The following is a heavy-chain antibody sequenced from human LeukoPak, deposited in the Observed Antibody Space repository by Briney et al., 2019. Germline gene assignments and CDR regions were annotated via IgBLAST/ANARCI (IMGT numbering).Heavy chain of an antibody. J-gene: IGHJ4*02. CDR3: ARGDSYVWGSYRYGATYYFDY. CDR2: IKQDGSEK. CDR1: GFTFSSYW. V-gene: IGHV3-7*01. D-gene: IGHD3-16*02. Sequence: GGSLRLSCAASGFTFSSYWMSWVRQAPGKGLEWVANIKQDGSEKYYMDSVKGRFTISRDNAKNSLYLQMNSLRAEDTAVYYCARGDSYVWGSYRYGATYYFDYWGQGTLVTVSS.